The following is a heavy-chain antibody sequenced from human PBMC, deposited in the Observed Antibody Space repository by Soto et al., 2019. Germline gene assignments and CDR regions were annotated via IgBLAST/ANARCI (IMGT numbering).Heavy chain of an antibody. CDR2: IYHSGST. V-gene: IGHV4-4*02. CDR3: ARGGYRAVAVHAFDI. D-gene: IGHD6-19*01. CDR1: SGSISSSNW. Sequence: QVQLQESGPGLVKPSGTLSLTCAVSSGSISSSNWWSWVRQPPGKGLEWIGEIYHSGSTNYNPSLKRRVTISVDKSKNQFSLKLSSVTAADTAVYYCARGGYRAVAVHAFDIWGQGTMVTVSS. J-gene: IGHJ3*02.